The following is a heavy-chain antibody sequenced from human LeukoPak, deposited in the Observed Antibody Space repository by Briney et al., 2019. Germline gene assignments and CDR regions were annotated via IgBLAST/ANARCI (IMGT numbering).Heavy chain of an antibody. D-gene: IGHD6-6*01. Sequence: GGSLRLSCAASEFTFSSYGMHWVRQAPGKGLEWVAVISYDGSNKYYADSVKGRFTISRDNSKNTLYLQMNSLRAEDTAVYYCAKDEISGFAARRPPIGYWGQGTLVTVSS. CDR3: AKDEISGFAARRPPIGY. J-gene: IGHJ4*02. CDR1: EFTFSSYG. CDR2: ISYDGSNK. V-gene: IGHV3-30*18.